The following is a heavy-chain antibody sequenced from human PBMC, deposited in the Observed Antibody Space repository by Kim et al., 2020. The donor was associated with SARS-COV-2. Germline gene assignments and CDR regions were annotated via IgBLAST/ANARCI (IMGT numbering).Heavy chain of an antibody. V-gene: IGHV3-72*01. D-gene: IGHD1-26*01. CDR3: TGDLVGPTGMAY. J-gene: IGHJ4*02. Sequence: GESLRLSCAASGFSLSDQYMDWVRQAPGKGLEWVGRARNKANGYSPQYAASMNGRFTISRDDSKNSLYLQLNGLKTEDTAVYYCTGDLVGPTGMAYWGQGTLVTVSS. CDR1: GFSLSDQY. CDR2: ARNKANGYSP.